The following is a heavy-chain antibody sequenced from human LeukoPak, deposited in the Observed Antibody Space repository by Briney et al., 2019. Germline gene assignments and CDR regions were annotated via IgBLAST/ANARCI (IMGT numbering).Heavy chain of an antibody. D-gene: IGHD6-19*01. J-gene: IGHJ6*03. CDR1: GYTFTHYY. CDR2: INPNSCGT. Sequence: GSSVNVSCKPSGYTFTHYYMHWVRQPPAQGLEWMGWINPNSCGTNYAQKSQGRVPMTRDTSISTAYMELSRLRSDDTAVYYCARDKGSGWYDPGYYYYMDVWGKGTTVTVSS. CDR3: ARDKGSGWYDPGYYYYMDV. V-gene: IGHV1-2*02.